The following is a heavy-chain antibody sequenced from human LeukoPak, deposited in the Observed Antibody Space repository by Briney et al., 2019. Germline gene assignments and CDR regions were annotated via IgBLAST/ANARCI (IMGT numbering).Heavy chain of an antibody. V-gene: IGHV3-30*18. CDR2: ISYDGSNK. D-gene: IGHD2-8*02. Sequence: PGGSLRLSCAASGFTFSSYAMSWVRQAPGKGLEWVAVISYDGSNKYYADSVKGRFTISRDNSKNTLYLQMNSLRAEDTAVYYCAKDAAGVTGYWGQGTLVTVSS. CDR1: GFTFSSYA. J-gene: IGHJ4*02. CDR3: AKDAAGVTGY.